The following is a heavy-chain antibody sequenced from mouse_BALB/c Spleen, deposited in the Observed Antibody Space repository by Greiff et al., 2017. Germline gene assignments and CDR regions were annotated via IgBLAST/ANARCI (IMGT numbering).Heavy chain of an antibody. J-gene: IGHJ2*01. CDR1: GFTFSSYG. V-gene: IGHV5-6-3*01. CDR2: INSNGGST. Sequence: EVQVVESGGGLVQPGGSLKLSCAASGFTFSSYGMSWVRQTPDKRLELVATINSNGGSTYYPDSVKGRFTISRDNAKNTLYLQMSSLKSEDTAMYYCARRGTTAFDYWGQGTTLTVSS. CDR3: ARRGTTAFDY. D-gene: IGHD1-2*01.